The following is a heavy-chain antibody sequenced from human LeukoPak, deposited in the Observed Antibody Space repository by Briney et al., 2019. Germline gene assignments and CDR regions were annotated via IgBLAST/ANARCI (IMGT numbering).Heavy chain of an antibody. CDR1: GYTFGKYA. V-gene: IGHV1-3*01. J-gene: IGHJ4*02. CDR3: ARDQSGDIRVDFDY. Sequence: ASVKVSCKASGYTFGKYAIQWVRQAPGQRLEWMGWIDGGNGDTRFSQKFQDRVSFTGDTSATTAYMELTSLRSEDTAVYYCARDQSGDIRVDFDYWGQGTLVTVSS. D-gene: IGHD2-15*01. CDR2: IDGGNGDT.